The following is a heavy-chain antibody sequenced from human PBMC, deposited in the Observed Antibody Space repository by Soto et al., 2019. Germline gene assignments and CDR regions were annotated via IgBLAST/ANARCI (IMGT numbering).Heavy chain of an antibody. V-gene: IGHV3-30-3*01. J-gene: IGHJ4*02. Sequence: QVQLVESGGGAVQPGRSLRLSCAASGFTFSSYAMHWVRQAPGKGLEWVAVISYDGSNKYYADSVKGRFTISRDNSKNTLYLQMNSLRAEDTAVYYCARRVQPGGYFDYWGQGTLVTVSS. CDR3: ARRVQPGGYFDY. CDR1: GFTFSSYA. D-gene: IGHD6-13*01. CDR2: ISYDGSNK.